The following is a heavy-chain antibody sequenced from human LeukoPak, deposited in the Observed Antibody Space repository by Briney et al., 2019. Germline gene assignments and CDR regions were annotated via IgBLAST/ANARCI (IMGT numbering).Heavy chain of an antibody. Sequence: GVSLRLSCAACGFSFSNYWMHWVRQAPGKGLVWISRVNSDGSSTSYVRAMKGRFTISRDNAKNTMFLQMNSLRAEDTAVYYCAKKAEDCSGGSCYEGGTNWFVNWGQGTLVTVSS. CDR2: VNSDGSST. J-gene: IGHJ5*02. CDR1: GFSFSNYW. V-gene: IGHV3-74*01. CDR3: AKKAEDCSGGSCYEGGTNWFVN. D-gene: IGHD2-15*01.